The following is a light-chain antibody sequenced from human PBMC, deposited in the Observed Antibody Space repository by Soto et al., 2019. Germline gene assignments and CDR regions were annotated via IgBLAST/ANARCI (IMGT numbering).Light chain of an antibody. J-gene: IGKJ1*01. Sequence: DIQMTQSPATLSASVGDSVTLTCRASQTIYNWLAWYQQRPGEAPKLLIYKASTLETGVPSRFSGGGSGTDFSLTITSLQPEDFATYFCQQYHNDSPWRFGQGTRVEIK. CDR2: KAS. CDR1: QTIYNW. V-gene: IGKV1-5*03. CDR3: QQYHNDSPWR.